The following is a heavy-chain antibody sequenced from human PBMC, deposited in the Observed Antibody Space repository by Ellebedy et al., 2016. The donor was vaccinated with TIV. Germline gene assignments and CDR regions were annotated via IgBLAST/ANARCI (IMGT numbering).Heavy chain of an antibody. CDR3: ARELRGYSYGRGWFDP. CDR1: GYTFTSYG. CDR2: ISAYNGNT. Sequence: AASVKVSCKASGYTFTSYGISWVRQAPGQGLEWMGWISAYNGNTNYAQKLQGRVTMTTDTSTSTAYMELRSLRSEDTAVYYCARELRGYSYGRGWFDPWGQGTLVTVSS. D-gene: IGHD5-18*01. V-gene: IGHV1-18*01. J-gene: IGHJ5*02.